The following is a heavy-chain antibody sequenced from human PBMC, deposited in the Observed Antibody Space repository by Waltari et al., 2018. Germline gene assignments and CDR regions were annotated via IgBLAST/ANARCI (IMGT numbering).Heavy chain of an antibody. J-gene: IGHJ6*03. Sequence: QVQLVESGGGVVQPGRSLRLSCAVSGVSFRSYGMHWVRQAPGKGLEWVSAIWFDGSSKYYADSVKGRFTISRDNSKNTLFLQMNSLRAEDTAMYYCAKDTGRYYYYMDVWGKGTTVTVSS. CDR1: GVSFRSYG. CDR3: AKDTGRYYYYMDV. CDR2: IWFDGSSK. V-gene: IGHV3-30*18. D-gene: IGHD4-17*01.